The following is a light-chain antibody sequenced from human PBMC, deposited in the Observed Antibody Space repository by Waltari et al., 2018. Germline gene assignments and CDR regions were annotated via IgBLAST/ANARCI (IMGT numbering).Light chain of an antibody. J-gene: IGKJ4*01. CDR1: QSISKW. Sequence: DIRITQSPSTLSASAGDRVIISCRASQSISKWLAWYQQKPGKAPKLLIYEASTLQSGVPSRFSGTGSGTDFTLTISSLQPDDFATYFGQQYNSYSLLTFGGGTKVEIK. V-gene: IGKV1-5*03. CDR2: EAS. CDR3: QQYNSYSLLT.